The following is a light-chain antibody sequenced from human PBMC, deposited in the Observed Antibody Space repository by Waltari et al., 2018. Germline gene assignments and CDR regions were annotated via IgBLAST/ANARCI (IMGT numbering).Light chain of an antibody. V-gene: IGKV1-6*01. CDR2: AVS. Sequence: AIQMTQSPSSLSASVGDRVTLTCRASQGIRKDLGWYQQKPGKAPKLLIYAVSTLESGVPSRFSGSGYGTDFTLTISSLQPEDFATYFCLQDNKSPYPFGQGTKLEIK. CDR3: LQDNKSPYP. CDR1: QGIRKD. J-gene: IGKJ2*01.